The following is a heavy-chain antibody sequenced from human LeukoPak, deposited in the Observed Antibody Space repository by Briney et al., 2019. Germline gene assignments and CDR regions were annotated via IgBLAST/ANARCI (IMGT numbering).Heavy chain of an antibody. CDR2: IYHSGST. V-gene: IGHV4-59*12. Sequence: SETLSLTCTVSGGSISSYYWSWIRQPAGKGLEWIGYIYHSGSTYYNPSLKSRVTISVDRSKNQFSLKLSSVTAADTAVYYCARGGDYGSGSYYAFDIWGQGTMVTVSS. CDR1: GGSISSYY. CDR3: ARGGDYGSGSYYAFDI. J-gene: IGHJ3*02. D-gene: IGHD3-10*01.